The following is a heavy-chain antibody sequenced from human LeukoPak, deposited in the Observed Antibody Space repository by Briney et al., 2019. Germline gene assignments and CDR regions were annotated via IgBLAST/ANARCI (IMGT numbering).Heavy chain of an antibody. J-gene: IGHJ5*02. CDR1: GYSFSNYA. CDR3: AKGKAGGLVDLFDP. D-gene: IGHD3/OR15-3a*01. CDR2: IVASYEGT. V-gene: IGHV3-23*01. Sequence: GESLKISCKGSGYSFSNYAMMWVRQPPGKGLEWVSSIVASYEGTFYANSVKGRFTISRDNSKSTLSLQMNSLRAEDTGVYYCAKGKAGGLVDLFDPWGQGTLVTVSS.